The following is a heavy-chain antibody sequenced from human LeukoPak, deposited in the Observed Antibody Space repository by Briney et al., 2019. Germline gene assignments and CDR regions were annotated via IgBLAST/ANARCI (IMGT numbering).Heavy chain of an antibody. CDR2: IRYTGKN. CDR1: GDSISSYY. V-gene: IGHV4-59*01. D-gene: IGHD1-1*01. Sequence: SETLSLTCTVSGDSISSYYWNWVRQPPGKGLEWIGYIRYTGKNYYNPSLKSRVTMSVDTSKSQFSLKLSSVTAADTAVYYCAKWHERLLAFDSWGQGTLVTVSS. J-gene: IGHJ4*02. CDR3: AKWHERLLAFDS.